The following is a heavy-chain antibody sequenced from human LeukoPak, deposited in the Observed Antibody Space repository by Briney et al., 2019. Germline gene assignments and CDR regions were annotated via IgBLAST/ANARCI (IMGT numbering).Heavy chain of an antibody. Sequence: GGSLRLSCAASGFTFSSYGMHWVRQAPGKGLEWVAFIRYDGSNKYYADSVKGRFTISRDNSKNTLYLQMNSLRAEDTAVYYCAKDGGTRLGGTYYYYYMDVWGKGTTVTVSS. D-gene: IGHD6-19*01. CDR2: IRYDGSNK. CDR1: GFTFSSYG. J-gene: IGHJ6*03. CDR3: AKDGGTRLGGTYYYYYMDV. V-gene: IGHV3-30*02.